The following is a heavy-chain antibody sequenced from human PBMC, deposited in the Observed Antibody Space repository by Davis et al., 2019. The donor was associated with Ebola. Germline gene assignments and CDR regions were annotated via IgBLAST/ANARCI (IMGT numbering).Heavy chain of an antibody. V-gene: IGHV1-69*04. CDR2: VIPMLSLR. J-gene: IGHJ6*02. CDR3: ARDYKVLTWNEDYHYGMDV. D-gene: IGHD1-1*01. Sequence: AASVKVSCKASRDTFNNYAISWVRQAPGQGLEWMGRVIPMLSLRSYAQEFQGRVTLTADKSTNTAYLELSSLRSQETAIYYCARDYKVLTWNEDYHYGMDVWGQGTTVTVPS. CDR1: RDTFNNYA.